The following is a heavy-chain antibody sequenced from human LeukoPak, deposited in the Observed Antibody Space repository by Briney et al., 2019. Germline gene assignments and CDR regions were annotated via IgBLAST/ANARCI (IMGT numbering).Heavy chain of an antibody. CDR1: GGSISSGGYY. Sequence: SETLSLTCTVSGGSISSGGYYWSWIRQHPGKGLEWVGYIYYSGSTYYNPSLKSRVTISVDTSKNQFSLKLSSVTAADTAVYYCARPVHHSSGFEYYFDYWGQGTLVTVSS. V-gene: IGHV4-31*03. J-gene: IGHJ4*02. CDR2: IYYSGST. D-gene: IGHD3-22*01. CDR3: ARPVHHSSGFEYYFDY.